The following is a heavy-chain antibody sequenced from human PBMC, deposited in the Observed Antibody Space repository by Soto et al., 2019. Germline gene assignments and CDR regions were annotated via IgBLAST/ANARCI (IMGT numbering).Heavy chain of an antibody. V-gene: IGHV4-59*01. D-gene: IGHD5-12*01. CDR2: IYYSGST. CDR3: ARGSPKGYSGYDWGGYYYYYHVDV. Sequence: SETLSLTCTVSGGSISSYYWSWIQQPPGKGLEWIGYIYYSGSTNYNPSLKSRVTISVDTSKNQFSLKLSSVTAADTAVYYCARGSPKGYSGYDWGGYYYYYHVDVWGKGTTVTVSS. J-gene: IGHJ6*03. CDR1: GGSISSYY.